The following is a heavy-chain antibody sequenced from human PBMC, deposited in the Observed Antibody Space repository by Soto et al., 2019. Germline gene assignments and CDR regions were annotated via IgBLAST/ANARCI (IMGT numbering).Heavy chain of an antibody. CDR1: GFTLSDYS. D-gene: IGHD6-13*01. CDR3: ASKQLVLGDGFDI. V-gene: IGHV3-11*01. CDR2: ISSSGSTI. Sequence: GGSLRLSCAASGFTLSDYSMSWIRQAPGKGLEWISYISSSGSTIYYADSVKGRFTISRDNAKNSLYLQMNSLRAEDTAVYYCASKQLVLGDGFDIWGQGTMVTVS. J-gene: IGHJ3*02.